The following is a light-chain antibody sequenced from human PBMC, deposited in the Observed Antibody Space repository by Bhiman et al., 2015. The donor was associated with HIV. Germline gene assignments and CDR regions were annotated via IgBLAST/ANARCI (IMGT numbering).Light chain of an antibody. CDR3: YSAADNNLV. J-gene: IGLJ2*01. CDR2: KDS. Sequence: SYELTQPPSVSVSPGQTARITCSGDALPKQYAYWYQQKPGQAPVLVIYKDSERPSGIPERFSGSSSGTTVTLTIRGAQVDDEADYYCYSAADNNLVFGGGTKLTVL. CDR1: ALPKQY. V-gene: IGLV3-27*01.